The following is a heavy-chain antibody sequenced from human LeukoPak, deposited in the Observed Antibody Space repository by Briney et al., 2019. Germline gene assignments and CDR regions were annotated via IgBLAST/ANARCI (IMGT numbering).Heavy chain of an antibody. CDR1: GGSISSYY. CDR2: IYYSGST. Sequence: SETLSLTCTVSGGSISSYYWSWIRQPPGKGLEWIGYIYYSGSTNYNPSLKSRVTISVDTPKNQFSLKLSSVTAADTAVYNCARSIADPDSQGFGELLCETLDYLGQGTLVTVSS. CDR3: ARSIADPDSQGFGELLCETLDY. J-gene: IGHJ4*02. D-gene: IGHD3-10*01. V-gene: IGHV4-59*08.